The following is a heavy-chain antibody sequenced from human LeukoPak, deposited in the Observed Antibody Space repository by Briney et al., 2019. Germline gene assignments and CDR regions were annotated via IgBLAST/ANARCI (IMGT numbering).Heavy chain of an antibody. V-gene: IGHV3-30*03. CDR1: GFTFSSYG. Sequence: PGGSLRLSCAASGFTFSSYGMHWVRQAPGKGLEWVAVISYDGSNKYYADSVKGRFTISRDNSKNTLYLQMSSLRAEDTAVYYCARDLIRSGWYHYYYYGMDVWGQGTTVTVSS. J-gene: IGHJ6*02. CDR2: ISYDGSNK. CDR3: ARDLIRSGWYHYYYYGMDV. D-gene: IGHD6-19*01.